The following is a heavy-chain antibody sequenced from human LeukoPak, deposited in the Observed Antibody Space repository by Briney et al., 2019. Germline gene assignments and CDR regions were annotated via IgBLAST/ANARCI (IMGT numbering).Heavy chain of an antibody. Sequence: GGSLRLSCAASGFTFSSYGMHWLRQAPGKGLVWLAVISYDGSNKYYADSVKGRFTISRDNSKNTLYLQMNSLRAEDTAVYYCARSIGLTGGGVDVWGQGTTVTVSS. V-gene: IGHV3-30*03. CDR2: ISYDGSNK. J-gene: IGHJ6*02. D-gene: IGHD3-9*01. CDR3: ARSIGLTGGGVDV. CDR1: GFTFSSYG.